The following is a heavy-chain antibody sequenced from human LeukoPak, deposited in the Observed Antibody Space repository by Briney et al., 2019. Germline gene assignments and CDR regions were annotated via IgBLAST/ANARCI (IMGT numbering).Heavy chain of an antibody. CDR3: AREAPQLRFDYYYGMDV. D-gene: IGHD3-10*01. Sequence: SETLSLTCTVSGGSISSGGYYWSWIRQHPGKGLGWIGYIYYSGSTYYNPSLKSRVTISVDTSKNQFSLKLSSVTAADTAVYYCAREAPQLRFDYYYGMDVWGQGTTVTVSS. V-gene: IGHV4-31*03. CDR2: IYYSGST. J-gene: IGHJ6*02. CDR1: GGSISSGGYY.